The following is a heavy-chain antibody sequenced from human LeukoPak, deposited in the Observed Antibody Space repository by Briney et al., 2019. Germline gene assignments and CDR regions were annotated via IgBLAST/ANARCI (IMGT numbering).Heavy chain of an antibody. D-gene: IGHD3-10*01. Sequence: GASVKVSCKASGYTFTSYYMHWVRQAPGQGLEWMGIINPSGGSTSYAQKFQGRVTMTRDMSTSTVYMELSSLRSEDTAVYYCARAITMVRGVIIKEGDWFDPWSQGTLVTVSS. J-gene: IGHJ5*02. CDR2: INPSGGST. V-gene: IGHV1-46*01. CDR1: GYTFTSYY. CDR3: ARAITMVRGVIIKEGDWFDP.